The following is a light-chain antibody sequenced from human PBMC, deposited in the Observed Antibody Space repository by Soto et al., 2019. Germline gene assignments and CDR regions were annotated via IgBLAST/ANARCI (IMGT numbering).Light chain of an antibody. CDR3: QQYNNWPPS. Sequence: EIVMTQSPATLSVSPGERATLSCRASQSVSSNLAWYQQKPGQAPRLLIYGASTRATGIPARFSGSGSGTEFTLTISSPQSEDLAVYYCQQYNNWPPSFGQGTKVEIK. J-gene: IGKJ1*01. CDR1: QSVSSN. V-gene: IGKV3-15*01. CDR2: GAS.